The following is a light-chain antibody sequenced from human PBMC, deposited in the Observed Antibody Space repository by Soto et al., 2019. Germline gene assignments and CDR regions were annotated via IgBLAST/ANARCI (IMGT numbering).Light chain of an antibody. CDR3: QQEASFTIP. J-gene: IGKJ5*01. CDR2: TGS. Sequence: DIPMTQSPSYVSASVGDRVTITCRSIQGIKTWLAWYQQKTGKAPNLLIYTGSSLQSGVPSRFSGSGSGTEFNLTIHRLQTEDCATXYGQQEASFTIPFGQGTRLEIK. CDR1: QGIKTW. V-gene: IGKV1-12*01.